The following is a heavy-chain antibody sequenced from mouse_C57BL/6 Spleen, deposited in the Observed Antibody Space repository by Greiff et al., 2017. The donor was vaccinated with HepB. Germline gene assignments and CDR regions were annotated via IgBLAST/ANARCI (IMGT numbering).Heavy chain of an antibody. CDR3: ARGDYGRAAMDY. D-gene: IGHD2-1*01. V-gene: IGHV1-69*01. CDR2: IDPSDSYT. CDR1: GYTFTSYW. Sequence: QVQLQQSGPELVKPGASVKLSCKASGYTFTSYWMHWVKQRPGQGLEWIGEIDPSDSYTNYNQKFKGKSTLTVDKSSSTAYMQLSSLTSEDSAVYYCARGDYGRAAMDYWGQGTSVTVSS. J-gene: IGHJ4*01.